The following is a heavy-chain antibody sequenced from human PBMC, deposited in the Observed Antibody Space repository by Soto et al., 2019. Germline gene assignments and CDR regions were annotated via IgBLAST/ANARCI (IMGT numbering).Heavy chain of an antibody. V-gene: IGHV4-59*08. J-gene: IGHJ6*02. Sequence: PSETLSLTCTVSGGSIRSYYWSWIRQPPGKGLEWIGYIYYSGTTNYSPSLKSRVIISVDTSKNQFSLNLSSVSAADTAVYYCARHLVGAANDYYYYGMDVWGQGTTVTVS. D-gene: IGHD1-26*01. CDR1: GGSIRSYY. CDR3: ARHLVGAANDYYYYGMDV. CDR2: IYYSGTT.